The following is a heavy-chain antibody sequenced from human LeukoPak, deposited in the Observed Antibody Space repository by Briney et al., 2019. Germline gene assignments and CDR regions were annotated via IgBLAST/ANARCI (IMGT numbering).Heavy chain of an antibody. CDR2: IIPIFGTA. Sequence: ASVKVSCKASGGTFSSYAISWVRQAPGQGLEWMGGIIPIFGTANYAQKFQGRVTITADESTSTAYMELSSLRSEDTAVYYCARDLMVRGVSGFDYWGQGTLVTVSS. J-gene: IGHJ4*02. CDR1: GGTFSSYA. D-gene: IGHD3-10*01. CDR3: ARDLMVRGVSGFDY. V-gene: IGHV1-69*13.